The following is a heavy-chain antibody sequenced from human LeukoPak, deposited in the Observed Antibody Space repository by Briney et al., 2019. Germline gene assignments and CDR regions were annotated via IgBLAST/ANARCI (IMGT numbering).Heavy chain of an antibody. CDR2: INAGNGNT. Sequence: ASVKVSCKASGYTFTSYAMHWVRQAPGQRLEWMGWINAGNGNTKYSQKFQGRVTITRDTSASTAYMELSSLRSEDTAVYSCARIPCRGGSCYSADAFDIWGQGTMVTVSS. J-gene: IGHJ3*02. V-gene: IGHV1-3*01. D-gene: IGHD2-15*01. CDR3: ARIPCRGGSCYSADAFDI. CDR1: GYTFTSYA.